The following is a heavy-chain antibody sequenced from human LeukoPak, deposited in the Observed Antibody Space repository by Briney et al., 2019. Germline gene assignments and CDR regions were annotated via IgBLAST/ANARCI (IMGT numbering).Heavy chain of an antibody. J-gene: IGHJ4*02. Sequence: GGSLRLSCAASGFTFSSYGMHWVRQAPGKGLEWVAFIRHHGSNKYYADSVKGRFTISRDNSKNTLYLQMNSLRAEDTAVYYCAKDLRSSGYFPYYFDYWGQGTLVTVSS. D-gene: IGHD3-22*01. CDR2: IRHHGSNK. CDR3: AKDLRSSGYFPYYFDY. V-gene: IGHV3-30*02. CDR1: GFTFSSYG.